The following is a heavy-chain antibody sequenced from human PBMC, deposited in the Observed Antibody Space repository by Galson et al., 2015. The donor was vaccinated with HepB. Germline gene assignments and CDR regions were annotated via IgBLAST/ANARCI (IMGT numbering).Heavy chain of an antibody. V-gene: IGHV7-4-1*02. Sequence: SMKVSCKASGYVFTDYAMNWVRQAPGQGLEWLGWINPNTGNPTYAQGFTGRFVLSLDTSVSTAYLQISSLKAEDTAVYYCARHWGRFDPWGQGTLVTVSS. CDR1: GYVFTDYA. CDR3: ARHWGRFDP. D-gene: IGHD7-27*01. CDR2: INPNTGNP. J-gene: IGHJ5*02.